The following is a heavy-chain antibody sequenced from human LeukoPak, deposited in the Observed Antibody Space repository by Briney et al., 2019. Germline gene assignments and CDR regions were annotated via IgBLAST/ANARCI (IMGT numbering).Heavy chain of an antibody. D-gene: IGHD6-13*01. J-gene: IGHJ4*02. CDR1: GYTFTSYG. CDR3: ARTRGYSSSWPIDY. Sequence: ASVKVSCKASGYTFTSYGISWVRQAPGQGLEWMGWISAYNGNTNYAQKLQGRVTMTTDTSTSTAYMELRSLRSDGTAVYYCARTRGYSSSWPIDYWGQGTLVTVSS. V-gene: IGHV1-18*01. CDR2: ISAYNGNT.